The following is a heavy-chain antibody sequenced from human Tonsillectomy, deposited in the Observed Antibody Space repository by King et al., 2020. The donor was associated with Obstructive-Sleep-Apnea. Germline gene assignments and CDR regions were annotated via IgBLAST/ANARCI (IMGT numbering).Heavy chain of an antibody. D-gene: IGHD2-2*01. CDR2: ISGSGGST. CDR1: GCTFSSYV. Sequence: QLVQSGGGLVQPGGSLRLSCAASGCTFSSYVMSWGRQAPGKGLEWVSAISGSGGSTYYADSVKGRFNISRDNSKNTLYLQMNSLRAEDTAVYYCAKWIQAAMIISCQHWREGTLVTVAS. J-gene: IGHJ1*01. V-gene: IGHV3-23*04. CDR3: AKWIQAAMIISCQH.